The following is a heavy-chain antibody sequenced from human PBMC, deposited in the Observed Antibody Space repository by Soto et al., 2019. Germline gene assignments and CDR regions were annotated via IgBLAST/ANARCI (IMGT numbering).Heavy chain of an antibody. V-gene: IGHV3-64*01. D-gene: IGHD2-8*01. CDR3: ARDRCTNGVCYAPSDY. Sequence: RGYLRLSCATSGFTFSTYAMHWVRQAPGKGLEYVSAISSDGRSTYYANSVKGRFTISRDNSKNTLYLQMDSLRAEDMAVYYCARDRCTNGVCYAPSDYWGQGTLVTVSS. J-gene: IGHJ4*02. CDR1: GFTFSTYA. CDR2: ISSDGRST.